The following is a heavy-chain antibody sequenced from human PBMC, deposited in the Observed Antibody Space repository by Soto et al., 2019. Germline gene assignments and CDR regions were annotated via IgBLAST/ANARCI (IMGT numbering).Heavy chain of an antibody. V-gene: IGHV1-18*01. D-gene: IGHD2-8*01. Sequence: QVPLVQSGAEVKKPGASVRVSCQASGYSFTTYGVTWVRQAPGQGLEWMGWISTYTGDTRVAQQHQGRVTLTTDTSTNAVHLELRSLRSDDTAIYYCARTEGISTRGDYWGQGTLVTVSS. CDR3: ARTEGISTRGDY. J-gene: IGHJ4*02. CDR2: ISTYTGDT. CDR1: GYSFTTYG.